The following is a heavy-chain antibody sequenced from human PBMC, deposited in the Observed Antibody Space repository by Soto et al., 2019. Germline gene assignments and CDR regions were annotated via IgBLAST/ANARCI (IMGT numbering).Heavy chain of an antibody. V-gene: IGHV3-23*01. D-gene: IGHD1-26*01. CDR3: ADGGRYPYY. CDR1: GFSLSSYA. CDR2: ISAGGDGT. J-gene: IGHJ4*02. Sequence: PGGSLRLSCAASGFSLSSYAMGWVRQAPGKGLDWVSSISAGGDGTYYADSVKGRFTISRDNSKNTVYLQMSSLRADDTAVYYCADGGRYPYYWGPGTLVTVSS.